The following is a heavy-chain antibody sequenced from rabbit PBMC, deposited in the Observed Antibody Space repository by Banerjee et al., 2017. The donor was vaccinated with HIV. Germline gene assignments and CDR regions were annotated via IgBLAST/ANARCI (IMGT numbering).Heavy chain of an antibody. V-gene: IGHV1S45*01. J-gene: IGHJ3*01. CDR3: ARGFAYYGTRLDL. Sequence: QEQLVESGGGLVQPEGSLTLTCTASGFTISSSEWICWVRQAPGKGLEWIACINTISGDTVYATWAKGRFTISKASWTTVTLQMTSLTAADTATYFCARGFAYYGTRLDLWGPGTLVTVS. CDR2: INTISGDT. CDR1: GFTISSSEW. D-gene: IGHD1-1*01.